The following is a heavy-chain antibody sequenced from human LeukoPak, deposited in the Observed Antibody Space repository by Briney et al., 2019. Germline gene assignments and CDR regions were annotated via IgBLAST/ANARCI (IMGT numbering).Heavy chain of an antibody. Sequence: TVKVSCKASGGTFSSYAISWVRQAPGQGLEWMGGIIPIFGTANYAQKFQGRVTITADESTSTAYMELSSLRSEDTAVYYCARAAPPQWYYDSSGYFNWFDPWGQGTLVTVSS. J-gene: IGHJ5*02. CDR3: ARAAPPQWYYDSSGYFNWFDP. CDR2: IIPIFGTA. CDR1: GGTFSSYA. V-gene: IGHV1-69*13. D-gene: IGHD3-22*01.